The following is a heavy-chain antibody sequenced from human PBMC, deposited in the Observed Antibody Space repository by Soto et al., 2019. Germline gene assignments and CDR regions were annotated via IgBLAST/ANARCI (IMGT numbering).Heavy chain of an antibody. D-gene: IGHD6-13*01. CDR1: DGSISSYY. V-gene: IGHV4-59*01. CDR3: ARGFTATGNWYFDL. J-gene: IGHJ2*01. Sequence: QVQLQESGPGLVKSSETLSLNCTVSDGSISSYYWSWIRQPPGKGLEWIGYINYSGSTNYNPSLKSRITLSVDTSKNQFSLKLSSVTAADTAVYYCARGFTATGNWYFDLWGRGTLVTVSS. CDR2: INYSGST.